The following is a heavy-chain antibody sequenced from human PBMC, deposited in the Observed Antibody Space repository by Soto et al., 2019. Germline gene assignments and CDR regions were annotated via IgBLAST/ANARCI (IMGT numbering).Heavy chain of an antibody. CDR1: GFTFTDYW. CDR3: ARGLYLDYGQDY. V-gene: IGHV3-74*01. D-gene: IGHD4-17*01. Sequence: PGGSLRLSCAASGFTFTDYWMHWARQAPGKGLVWVSRIKADEITTSYADSVKGRFTIFRDNAKNTLYLQMNSLTAEDTAVYYCARGLYLDYGQDYWGRGTLVTVS. J-gene: IGHJ4*02. CDR2: IKADEITT.